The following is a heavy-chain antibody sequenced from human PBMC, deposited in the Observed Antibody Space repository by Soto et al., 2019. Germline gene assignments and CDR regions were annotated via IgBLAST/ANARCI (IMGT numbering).Heavy chain of an antibody. CDR3: TTVGRARWIDFDY. J-gene: IGHJ4*02. CDR2: IKSNGDGGAT. D-gene: IGHD1-1*01. CDR1: GFTFSNAW. Sequence: GGSLRLSCAASGFTFSNAWMNWVRQAPGKGLEWVGRIKSNGDGGATDYAAPVTGRFTISRDDSKNTLFLQMNSLKTEDTAVYYCTTVGRARWIDFDYWGLGTLVTVSS. V-gene: IGHV3-15*07.